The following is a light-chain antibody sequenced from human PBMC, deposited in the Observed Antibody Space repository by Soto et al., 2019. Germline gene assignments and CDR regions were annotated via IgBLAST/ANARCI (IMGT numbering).Light chain of an antibody. J-gene: IGKJ4*01. V-gene: IGKV1-5*01. CDR1: QSISTS. Sequence: DIQMTQSPSTLSASEGDRVTITCRASQSISTSLAWYQQKSGKAPTLLIYDASSLEGGVPSRFSGSGSGTEFILSISSLEPDDFATSHCQQYKTYPLTFGGGTKVEIK. CDR3: QQYKTYPLT. CDR2: DAS.